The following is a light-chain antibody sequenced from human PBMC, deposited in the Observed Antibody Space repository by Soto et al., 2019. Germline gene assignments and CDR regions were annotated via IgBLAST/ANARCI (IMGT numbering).Light chain of an antibody. CDR2: GAS. V-gene: IGKV3-20*01. Sequence: IVLTQSPGTLSLSPWERATLSCRASQSVSSSYLAWYQQKPGQAPRLLIYGASSRATGIPDRFSGSGSGTDFTLTISRLEPEDFAVYYCQQYGSSLFTFGPGTKVDIK. CDR3: QQYGSSLFT. CDR1: QSVSSSY. J-gene: IGKJ3*01.